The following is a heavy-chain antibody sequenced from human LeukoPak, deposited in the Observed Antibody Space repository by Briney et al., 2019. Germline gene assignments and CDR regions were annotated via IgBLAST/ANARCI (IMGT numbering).Heavy chain of an antibody. V-gene: IGHV4-61*01. CDR1: GGSVSSGSYY. D-gene: IGHD2-15*01. CDR3: ARLGDVVVADVPYGMDV. J-gene: IGHJ6*02. CDR2: INHSGST. Sequence: SETLSLTCTVSGGSVSSGSYYWSWIRQPPGKGLEWIGEINHSGSTNYNPSLKSRVTISVDTSKNQFSLKLSSVTAADTAVYYCARLGDVVVADVPYGMDVWGQGTTVTVSS.